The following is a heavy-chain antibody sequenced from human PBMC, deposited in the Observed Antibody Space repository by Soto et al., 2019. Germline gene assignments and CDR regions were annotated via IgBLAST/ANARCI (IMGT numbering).Heavy chain of an antibody. D-gene: IGHD3-9*01. J-gene: IGHJ6*04. V-gene: IGHV3-66*01. CDR1: GFTVSSNY. CDR3: ARVVRYFDWLLVDGGVVDV. Sequence: HPGGSLRLSCAASGFTVSSNYMSWVRQAPGKGLEWVSVIYSGGSTYYADSVKGRFTISRDNSKNTLYLQMNSLRAEDTAVYYCARVVRYFDWLLVDGGVVDVWGKGTTVTVSS. CDR2: IYSGGST.